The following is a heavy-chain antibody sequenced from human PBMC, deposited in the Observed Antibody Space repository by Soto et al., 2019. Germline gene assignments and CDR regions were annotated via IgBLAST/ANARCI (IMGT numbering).Heavy chain of an antibody. CDR1: GGSISSGGYS. Sequence: PSETLSLTCSVSGGSISSGGYSWSWLRQPPGKGLEWIGYIYHSGSTYYNPSLKSRVTISVDRSKNQFSLKLSSATAADTAVYYCARPRDCSSTSCYGALDPWGQGTLVTVSS. V-gene: IGHV4-30-2*01. CDR2: IYHSGST. CDR3: ARPRDCSSTSCYGALDP. J-gene: IGHJ5*02. D-gene: IGHD2-2*01.